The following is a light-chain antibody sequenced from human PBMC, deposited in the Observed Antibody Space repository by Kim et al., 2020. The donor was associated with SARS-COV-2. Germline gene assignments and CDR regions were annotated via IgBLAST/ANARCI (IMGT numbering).Light chain of an antibody. J-gene: IGLJ2*01. V-gene: IGLV3-9*01. Sequence: SYELTQPLSVSVALGRTASITCEGNNIGRKSVHWYQQRPGQAPVLVISRNNNRPSGIPERFSGSNSGDTATLTISRTQAGDEADYYCQLWDIDPVFGGGT. CDR1: NIGRKS. CDR3: QLWDIDPV. CDR2: RNN.